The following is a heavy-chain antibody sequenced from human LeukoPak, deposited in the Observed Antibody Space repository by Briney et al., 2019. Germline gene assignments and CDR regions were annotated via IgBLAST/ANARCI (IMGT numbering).Heavy chain of an antibody. D-gene: IGHD5-24*01. V-gene: IGHV3-23*01. CDR1: AFTFSPFA. CDR2: VVGGGTT. CDR3: AKDLHYNDGRWEFDP. J-gene: IGHJ5*02. Sequence: TGGSLRLSCAASAFTFSPFAMTWVRQAPGKGLEWVSGVVGGGTTYYADSVKGRFTLSKDNSKKTVYLQMNSLRVEDTAIYYCAKDLHYNDGRWEFDPWGQGTLVTVSS.